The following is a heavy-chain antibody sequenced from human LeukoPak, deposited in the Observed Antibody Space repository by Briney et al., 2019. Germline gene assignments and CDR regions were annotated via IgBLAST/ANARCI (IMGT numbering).Heavy chain of an antibody. CDR2: ISAYNGNT. CDR3: ARDGEDSGSYWDY. CDR1: GYTFTSYG. Sequence: AAVNVSCMSSGYTFTSYGISWVRQAPGQGREWMGWISAYNGNTNYAQKLQGRVTMTTDTSTSTAYMELRSLRSDDTAVYYCARDGEDSGSYWDYWGQGTQVTVSS. D-gene: IGHD1-26*01. V-gene: IGHV1-18*01. J-gene: IGHJ4*02.